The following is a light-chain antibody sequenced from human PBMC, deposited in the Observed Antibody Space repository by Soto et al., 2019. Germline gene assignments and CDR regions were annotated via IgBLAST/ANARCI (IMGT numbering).Light chain of an antibody. J-gene: IGKJ4*01. CDR2: GAS. Sequence: EIVMTQSPATLSVSPGERVTLSCRASQIILSNLAWYQQKPGQAPRLLIYGASTRATGIPARFSGSGSGTEFTLTISSLQSEDCAIYYCQQYHTWPITFGGGTKVDIK. CDR1: QIILSN. V-gene: IGKV3-15*01. CDR3: QQYHTWPIT.